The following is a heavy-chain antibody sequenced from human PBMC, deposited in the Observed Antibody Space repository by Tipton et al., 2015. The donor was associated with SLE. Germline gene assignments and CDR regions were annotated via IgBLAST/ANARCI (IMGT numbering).Heavy chain of an antibody. Sequence: LRLSCTVSGGSISTGGYYWSWIRQNSGKGLEWLGYIYYSGSTYYNPSLQGRVSMSVDTSKNQFSLNLSSVTAADTAVYYCVRDRGVTGYFDYWGQGLLVTVSS. CDR2: IYYSGST. J-gene: IGHJ4*02. D-gene: IGHD3-10*01. CDR1: GGSISTGGYY. CDR3: VRDRGVTGYFDY. V-gene: IGHV4-31*03.